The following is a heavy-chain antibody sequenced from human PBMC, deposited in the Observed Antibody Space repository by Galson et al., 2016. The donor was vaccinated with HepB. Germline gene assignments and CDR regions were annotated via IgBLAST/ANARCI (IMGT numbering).Heavy chain of an antibody. J-gene: IGHJ4*02. D-gene: IGHD1-26*01. Sequence: TLSLTCTVSGGSISSGGYYWSWIRQHPGKGLEWIGNIYYSGSTNYNPSLKSRLTISVDTSRNQFSLKLSSVTAADTAVYYCTSPAAVRGAYYQFDYWGLGTLVTVSS. V-gene: IGHV4-31*03. CDR3: TSPAAVRGAYYQFDY. CDR1: GGSISSGGYY. CDR2: IYYSGST.